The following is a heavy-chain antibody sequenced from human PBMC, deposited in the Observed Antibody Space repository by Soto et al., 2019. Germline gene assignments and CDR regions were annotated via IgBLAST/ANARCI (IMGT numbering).Heavy chain of an antibody. Sequence: QVQLQESGPGLVKPSETLSLTCTVSGGSIRSYYWSWIRQPPGKGLEWIAYIYYTGSTNYNPSLKSRVTLSADTSKNQFSLKLISVTAADTAMYYCARVDSSGSYFDYWGQGTLVTVSS. J-gene: IGHJ4*02. D-gene: IGHD3-22*01. CDR2: IYYTGST. CDR3: ARVDSSGSYFDY. V-gene: IGHV4-59*01. CDR1: GGSIRSYY.